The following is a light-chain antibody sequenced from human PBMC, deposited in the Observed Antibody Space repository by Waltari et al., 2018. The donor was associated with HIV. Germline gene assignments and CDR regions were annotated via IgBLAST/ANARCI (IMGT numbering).Light chain of an antibody. J-gene: IGLJ1*01. CDR2: NDD. CDR3: AAWDDTLKVYV. Sequence: QSVLAQPPSVSGAPGQRVTISCSGSGSNISRNYVNWYHQLPVTAPRVLNYNDDQRPSGVPARFSGSKAGTTASLAISGLQSEDEADYYCAAWDDTLKVYVFGTGTKVTVL. V-gene: IGLV1-44*01. CDR1: GSNISRNY.